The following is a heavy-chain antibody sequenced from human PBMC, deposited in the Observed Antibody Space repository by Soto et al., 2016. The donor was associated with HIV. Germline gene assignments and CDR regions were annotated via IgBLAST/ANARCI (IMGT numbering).Heavy chain of an antibody. V-gene: IGHV3-73*01. Sequence: EVQLVESGGGLVRPGGSLKLSCAASGFTFSGSAMHWVRQASGKGLEWVGRIRSKANSYATAYAASVKGRFTISRDDSKNTAYLQMNSLKTEDTAVYYCTFLVRRDGYQAGGYWGQGTLVTVSS. D-gene: IGHD5-12*01. CDR1: GFTFSGSA. J-gene: IGHJ4*02. CDR2: IRSKANSYAT. CDR3: TFLVRRDGYQAGGY.